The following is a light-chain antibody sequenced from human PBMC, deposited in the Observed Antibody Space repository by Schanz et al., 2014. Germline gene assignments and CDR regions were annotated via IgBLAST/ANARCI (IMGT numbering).Light chain of an antibody. Sequence: EIVMTQSPATLSVSPGERATLSCRASQSVSSNLAWYQRKPGQAPRLLIYGASTRATGIPARFSGSGSGTEFTLTISSLQAEDVAVYYCQQYYSTALTFGGGTKVEIK. V-gene: IGKV3-15*01. CDR2: GAS. J-gene: IGKJ4*01. CDR3: QQYYSTALT. CDR1: QSVSSN.